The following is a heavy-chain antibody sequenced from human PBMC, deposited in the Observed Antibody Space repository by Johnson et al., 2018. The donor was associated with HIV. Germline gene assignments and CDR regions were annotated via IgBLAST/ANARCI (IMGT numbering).Heavy chain of an antibody. CDR1: GFTVSSNY. Sequence: VQLVESGGGLVQPGGSLRLSCTASGFTVSSNYMSWVRQAPGKGLEWVSVLYSDGGTYYADSVTGRFTIPRDKSKNTLYLQMNSLRADDTAVYYCAREGNSGSYLENNAFDIWGQGTTVTVSS. CDR3: AREGNSGSYLENNAFDI. CDR2: LYSDGGT. D-gene: IGHD1-26*01. V-gene: IGHV3-66*02. J-gene: IGHJ3*02.